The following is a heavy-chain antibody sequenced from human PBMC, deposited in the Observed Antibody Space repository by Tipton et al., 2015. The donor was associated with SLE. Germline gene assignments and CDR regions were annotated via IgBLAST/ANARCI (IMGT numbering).Heavy chain of an antibody. CDR2: INAGNGNT. Sequence: QLVQSGAEVKKPGASVKVSCKASGYTFTSYAMHWGRQAPGQRLEWIGWINAGNGNTKYSQKFQGRVTITRDTSASTAYMELSSLRYEDTAVYYCASPAAEGQWLPLDYWGQGTLVTVSS. CDR3: ASPAAEGQWLPLDY. V-gene: IGHV1-3*01. CDR1: GYTFTSYA. D-gene: IGHD6-19*01. J-gene: IGHJ4*02.